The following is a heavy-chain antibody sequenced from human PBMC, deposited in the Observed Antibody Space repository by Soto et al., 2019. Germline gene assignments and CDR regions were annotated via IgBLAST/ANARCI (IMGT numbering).Heavy chain of an antibody. V-gene: IGHV3-23*01. D-gene: IGHD3-10*01. Sequence: PGESLKISCAASGFTFSSYAMSWVRQAPGKGLEWVSAISGSGGSTYYADSVKGRFTISRDNSKNTLYLQMNSLRAEDTAVYYCAKDLGSPPYNWFDPWGQGTLVTVSS. J-gene: IGHJ5*02. CDR3: AKDLGSPPYNWFDP. CDR1: GFTFSSYA. CDR2: ISGSGGST.